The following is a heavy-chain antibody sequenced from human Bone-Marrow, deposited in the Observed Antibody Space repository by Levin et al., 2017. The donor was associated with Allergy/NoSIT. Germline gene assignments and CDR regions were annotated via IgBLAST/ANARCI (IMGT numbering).Heavy chain of an antibody. Sequence: SCAASGFTFSSYGMHWVRQAPGKGLEWVAVISYDGSNKYYADSVKGRFTISRDNSKNTLYLQMNSLRAEDTAVYYCARPMVRGVIIGGADYGMDVWGQGTTVTVSS. J-gene: IGHJ6*02. D-gene: IGHD3-10*01. CDR2: ISYDGSNK. V-gene: IGHV3-30*03. CDR1: GFTFSSYG. CDR3: ARPMVRGVIIGGADYGMDV.